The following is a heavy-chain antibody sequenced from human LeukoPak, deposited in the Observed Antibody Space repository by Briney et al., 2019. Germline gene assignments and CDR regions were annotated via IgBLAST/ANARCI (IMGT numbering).Heavy chain of an antibody. CDR1: GFTFSSYS. V-gene: IGHV3-21*01. CDR2: ISSSSSYI. Sequence: GGSLRLSCAASGFTFSSYSMNWVRQAPGKGLEWVSSISSSSSYIYYADSVKGRFTISRDNAKNSLYLQMNSLRAEDTAVYYCAGLRPGVAAAGTPYDYWGQGTLVTVSS. CDR3: AGLRPGVAAAGTPYDY. J-gene: IGHJ4*02. D-gene: IGHD6-13*01.